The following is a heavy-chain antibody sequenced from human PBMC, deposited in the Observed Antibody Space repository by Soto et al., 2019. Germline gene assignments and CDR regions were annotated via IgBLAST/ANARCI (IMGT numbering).Heavy chain of an antibody. CDR1: GFTFSSYA. Sequence: EVQLLESGGGLVQPGGSLRLSCAASGFTFSSYAMSWVRQAPGKGLEWVSAISGSGGSTYYADSVKGRFTISRDNSKNTLYLQMNSLRAEDTAVYYCAKDRGAYIYSGYDPSGAWGQGTLVTVSS. D-gene: IGHD5-12*01. CDR2: ISGSGGST. CDR3: AKDRGAYIYSGYDPSGA. J-gene: IGHJ5*02. V-gene: IGHV3-23*01.